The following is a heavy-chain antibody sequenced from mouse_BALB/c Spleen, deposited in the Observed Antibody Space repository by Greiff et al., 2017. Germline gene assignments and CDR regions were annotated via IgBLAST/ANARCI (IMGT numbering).Heavy chain of an antibody. V-gene: IGHV5-9-3*01. CDR3: ARLYGRYFDV. J-gene: IGHJ1*01. CDR1: GFTFSSYA. Sequence: EVQGVESGGGLVKPGGSLKLSCAASGFTFSSYAMSWVRQTPEKRLEWVATISSGGSYTYYPDSVKGRFTISRDNAKNTLYLQMSSLRSEDTAMYYCARLYGRYFDVWGAGTTVTVSS. D-gene: IGHD1-1*02. CDR2: ISSGGSYT.